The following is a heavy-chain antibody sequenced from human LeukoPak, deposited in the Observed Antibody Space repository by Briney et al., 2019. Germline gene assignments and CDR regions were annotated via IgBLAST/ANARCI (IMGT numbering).Heavy chain of an antibody. CDR2: INPSGGST. Sequence: ASVKVSCKASGYTFTSYYMHWVRQAPGQGLEWMGIINPSGGSTSYAQKFQGRVTMTRGTSTSTVYMELSSLRSGDTAVYYCARALELGYDYVFGNWFDPWGQGTLVTVSS. CDR1: GYTFTSYY. CDR3: ARALELGYDYVFGNWFDP. V-gene: IGHV1-46*01. J-gene: IGHJ5*02. D-gene: IGHD5-12*01.